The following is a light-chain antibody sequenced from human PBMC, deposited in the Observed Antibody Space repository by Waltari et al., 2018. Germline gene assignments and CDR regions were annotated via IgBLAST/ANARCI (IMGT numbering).Light chain of an antibody. CDR3: SSYTRINTLM. CDR2: AVS. Sequence: QSALTQPASVSGSPGQSITISCTGTSNDDGFYNYVSWYQQNPGKPPKIMVYAVSNRPSGISNRFSGSKSGTTASLTISGLQADDEADCYCSSYTRINTLMFGGGTKLTVL. CDR1: SNDDGFYNY. J-gene: IGLJ3*02. V-gene: IGLV2-14*01.